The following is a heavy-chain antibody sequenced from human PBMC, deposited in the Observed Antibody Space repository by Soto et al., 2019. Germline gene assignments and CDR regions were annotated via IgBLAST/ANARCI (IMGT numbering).Heavy chain of an antibody. CDR2: IYYSGST. J-gene: IGHJ4*02. CDR1: GGSLSSRSYS. D-gene: IGHD4-4*01. V-gene: IGHV4-39*01. Sequence: SETLSFNCTVSGGSLSSRSYSCVCIRQPPGKGLEWIGSIYYSGSTYYNPSLKSRVTISVDTSKNQFSLKLSSVTAADTAVYYCARHAATVRAPFDYWGQGTLVTV. CDR3: ARHAATVRAPFDY.